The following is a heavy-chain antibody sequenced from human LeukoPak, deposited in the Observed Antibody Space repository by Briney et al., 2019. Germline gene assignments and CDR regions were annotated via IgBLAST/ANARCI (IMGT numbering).Heavy chain of an antibody. V-gene: IGHV4-59*08. Sequence: PSETLSLTCTVSGGSISSYYWSWIRQPPGKGLEWIGYIYYSGSTNYNPSLKSRVTISVDTSKNQFSLKLSSVTAADTAVFYCARHPLAMGDWRSTSGPQSDNWFDPWGQGTLVTVSS. D-gene: IGHD2-2*01. CDR3: ARHPLAMGDWRSTSGPQSDNWFDP. CDR2: IYYSGST. CDR1: GGSISSYY. J-gene: IGHJ5*02.